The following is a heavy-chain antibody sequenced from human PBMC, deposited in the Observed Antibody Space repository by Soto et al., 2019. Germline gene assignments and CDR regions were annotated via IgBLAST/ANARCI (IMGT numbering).Heavy chain of an antibody. J-gene: IGHJ4*02. CDR3: ARTAPMDAGDKYYYDF. CDR1: GGTFSTFG. CDR2: IIPFFGPA. D-gene: IGHD3-16*01. V-gene: IGHV1-69*01. Sequence: QVQLVQSGAEVKKTGSSVKVSCKTSGGTFSTFGISWVRQAPGQGLEWMGGIIPFFGPAEYSLKFEDRITITADESTNTVYMDLRSLTSEDTAIYYCARTAPMDAGDKYYYDFWGQGALVTVSS.